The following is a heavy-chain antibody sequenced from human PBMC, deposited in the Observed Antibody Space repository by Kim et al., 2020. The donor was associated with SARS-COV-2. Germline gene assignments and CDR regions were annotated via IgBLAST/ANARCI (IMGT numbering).Heavy chain of an antibody. V-gene: IGHV3-48*03. J-gene: IGHJ4*02. CDR3: ARTNGGYGGAGXFDY. CDR1: GLTFSNYE. CDR2: ISSSATTI. Sequence: GGSLRLSCVVSGLTFSNYEMNWVRQAPGKGLEWISKISSSATTISYADSVRGRFTISRDNAKNSLHLQMNSLRVEDTAVYYCARTNGGYGGAGXFDYWGQGTLVAVSS. D-gene: IGHD5-12*01.